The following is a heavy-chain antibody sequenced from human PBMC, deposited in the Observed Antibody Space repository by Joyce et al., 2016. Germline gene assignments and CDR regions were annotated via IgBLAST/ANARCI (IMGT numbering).Heavy chain of an antibody. J-gene: IGHJ4*02. V-gene: IGHV2-70*15. CDR1: GFSISTSGRC. D-gene: IGHD1-26*01. CDR3: ARLCGNCGINPGDY. CDR2: IDWDNDK. Sequence: QVTLRESGPALVKPTQTLTLTCTLSGFSISTSGRCVSWIRQPPGEAPEWLSRIDWDNDKYYNTSLKTRVTISKDTSKNHVVLRKTNMGPVDAATYYCARLCGNCGINPGDYWGQGTLVTVSS.